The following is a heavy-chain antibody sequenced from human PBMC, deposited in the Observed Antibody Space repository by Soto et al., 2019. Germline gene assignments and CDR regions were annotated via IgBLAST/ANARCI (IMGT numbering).Heavy chain of an antibody. V-gene: IGHV3-7*03. J-gene: IGHJ3*02. Sequence: EVQLVESGGGLVQPGGSLRLSCAASGFTFSSYWMSWVRQAPGKGLEWVANIKQDGSEKYYVDSVKGRFTISRDNAKNSLYLQMNSLRAEDTAVYYCAREGLVLYDAFDIWGQGTMVTVSS. CDR1: GFTFSSYW. D-gene: IGHD6-19*01. CDR2: IKQDGSEK. CDR3: AREGLVLYDAFDI.